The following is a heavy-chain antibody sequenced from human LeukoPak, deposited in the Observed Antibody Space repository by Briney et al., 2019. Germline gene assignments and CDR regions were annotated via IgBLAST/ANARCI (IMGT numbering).Heavy chain of an antibody. D-gene: IGHD5-18*01. CDR3: ARGTIQDAFDI. Sequence: PSGTLSLTCTVSGGSISSYYWSWIRQPPGKGLEWIGYIYYSGSTNYNPSLKSRVTISVDTSKNQFSLKLSSVTAADTAVYYCARGTIQDAFDIWGQGTMVTVSS. J-gene: IGHJ3*02. V-gene: IGHV4-59*01. CDR2: IYYSGST. CDR1: GGSISSYY.